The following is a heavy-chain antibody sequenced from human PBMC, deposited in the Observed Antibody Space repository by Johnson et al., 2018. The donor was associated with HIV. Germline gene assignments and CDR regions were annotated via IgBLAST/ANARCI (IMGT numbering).Heavy chain of an antibody. CDR3: AKSSPPGLAPLGG. CDR2: IRYDGSNK. Sequence: QVQLVESGGGVVQPGRSLRLSCAASGFTFSSYGMHWVRQAPGKGLEWVAFIRYDGSNKYYADSVKGRFTISRDNSKNTLYLQMNSLRAEDTAVYYCAKSSPPGLAPLGGWGQGTMVTVSS. J-gene: IGHJ3*01. CDR1: GFTFSSYG. D-gene: IGHD6-19*01. V-gene: IGHV3-30*02.